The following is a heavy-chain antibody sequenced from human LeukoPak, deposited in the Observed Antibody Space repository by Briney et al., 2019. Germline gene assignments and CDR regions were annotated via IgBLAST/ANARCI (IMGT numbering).Heavy chain of an antibody. Sequence: GGLRLSRGAPGFPLCSHAMGWGRPAPGKGLEWVSAISGSGGSTYYADSVKGRFTISRDNSKNTLYLQMNSLRAEDTAVYCCATARGGWGQGTLVTVSS. V-gene: IGHV3-23*01. CDR1: GFPLCSHA. CDR2: ISGSGGST. J-gene: IGHJ4*02. CDR3: ATARGG. D-gene: IGHD3-10*01.